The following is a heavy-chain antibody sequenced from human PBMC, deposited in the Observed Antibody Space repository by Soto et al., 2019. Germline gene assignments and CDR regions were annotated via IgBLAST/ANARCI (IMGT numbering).Heavy chain of an antibody. D-gene: IGHD5-12*01. CDR2: ISPDGSDV. V-gene: IGHV3-74*01. Sequence: GGSLRLSCAASGFPFTNYWMNWVRQTPGKGLMWVSRISPDGSDVGYADSVEGRFTVSRDNAKNTLYLQMHSLRAEDTAMYYCACWGHIVPVATSDFDRWGQGNLVTVSS. CDR1: GFPFTNYW. CDR3: ACWGHIVPVATSDFDR. J-gene: IGHJ4*02.